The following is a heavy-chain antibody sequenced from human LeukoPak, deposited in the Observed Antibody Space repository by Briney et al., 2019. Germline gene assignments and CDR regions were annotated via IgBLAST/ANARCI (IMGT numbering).Heavy chain of an antibody. J-gene: IGHJ6*04. V-gene: IGHV4-59*01. Sequence: PSETLSLTGTVSARSISSYHWSWIRQPPGKGLEWIGYIYYSGSTNYNPSLKSRVTISVDTSKNQFSLKLSSVTAADTAVYYCARTTSCMDVWGKGTTVTVSS. CDR2: IYYSGST. CDR1: ARSISSYH. D-gene: IGHD1-1*01. CDR3: ARTTSCMDV.